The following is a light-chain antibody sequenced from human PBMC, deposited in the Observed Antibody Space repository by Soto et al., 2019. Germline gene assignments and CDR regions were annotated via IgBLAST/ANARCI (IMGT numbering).Light chain of an antibody. V-gene: IGLV4-69*01. CDR2: LNSDGSH. CDR1: SGHSSYA. Sequence: QLVLTQSPSASASLGASVKLTCTLSSGHSSYAIAWHQQQPEKGPRYLMKLNSDGSHSKGDGIPDRFSGSSSGAERYLTISSLQSEDEADYYCQTWVTGIVVFGGGTTLTVL. CDR3: QTWVTGIVV. J-gene: IGLJ2*01.